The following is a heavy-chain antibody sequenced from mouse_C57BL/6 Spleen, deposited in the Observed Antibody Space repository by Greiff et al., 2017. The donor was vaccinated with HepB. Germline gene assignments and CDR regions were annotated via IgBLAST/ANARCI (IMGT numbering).Heavy chain of an antibody. Sequence: EVKLQESGGGLVQPGGSMKLSCVASGFTFSNYWMNWVRQSPEKGLEWVAQIRLKSDNYATHYAESVKGRFTISRDDSKSSVYLQMNNLRAEDTGIYYCTAGYYDAYWGQGTLVTVSA. J-gene: IGHJ3*01. V-gene: IGHV6-3*01. CDR2: IRLKSDNYAT. CDR3: TAGYYDAY. CDR1: GFTFSNYW. D-gene: IGHD2-3*01.